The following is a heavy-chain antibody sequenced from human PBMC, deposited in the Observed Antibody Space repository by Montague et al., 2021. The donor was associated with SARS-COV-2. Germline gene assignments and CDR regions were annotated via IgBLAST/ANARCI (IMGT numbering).Heavy chain of an antibody. J-gene: IGHJ6*02. V-gene: IGHV4-4*07. D-gene: IGHD3-10*01. Sequence: SETLSLTCTVSGGSISNYYWGWIRQPAGKGLEWTGRIYASGNTNYNPSLKSRVTISVDTSKNQFSLKLSSVTAADTAVYYCARDRPRSYYYDSGFYTWGGYGLDVWGQGTTVTVSS. CDR2: IYASGNT. CDR3: ARDRPRSYYYDSGFYTWGGYGLDV. CDR1: GGSISNYY.